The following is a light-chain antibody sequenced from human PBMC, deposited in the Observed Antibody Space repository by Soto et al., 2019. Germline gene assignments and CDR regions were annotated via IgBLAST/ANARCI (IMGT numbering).Light chain of an antibody. CDR1: QSISSN. Sequence: EIVMTQSPATLSVSPGERATLSCRASQSISSNLAWYQQKPGQAPRLLIYGASTRATGIPATFSGSGSGTEFTLTISSLQSEDFAFYYCQQYNNWPFTFGLGTKVDIK. V-gene: IGKV3-15*01. CDR3: QQYNNWPFT. J-gene: IGKJ3*01. CDR2: GAS.